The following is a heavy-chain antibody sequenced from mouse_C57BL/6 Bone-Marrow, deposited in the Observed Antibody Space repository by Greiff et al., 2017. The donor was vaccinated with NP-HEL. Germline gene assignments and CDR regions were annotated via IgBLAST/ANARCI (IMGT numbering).Heavy chain of an antibody. Sequence: VQLQQSGAELVRPGTSVKLSCKASGYTFTSYWMHWVKQRPGQGLEWIGVIDPSDSYTNYNQKFKGKATLTVDTSSSTAYLQLSSLTSEDSAVYYCATLGNYWGQGTTLTGSS. V-gene: IGHV1-59*01. J-gene: IGHJ2*01. CDR3: ATLGNY. CDR2: IDPSDSYT. D-gene: IGHD4-1*01. CDR1: GYTFTSYW.